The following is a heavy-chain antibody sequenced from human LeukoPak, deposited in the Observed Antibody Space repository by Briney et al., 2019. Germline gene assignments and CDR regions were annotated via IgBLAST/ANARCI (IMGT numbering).Heavy chain of an antibody. D-gene: IGHD2-21*01. Sequence: VASVKVSCKASGYTFTSYGISWVRQAPGQGLERMGWISPYNGNTNYAPKLQGRLTMTTDTSTSTAYMELRSLRSDDTAVYYCARDRQCGYWGQGTLVTVSS. J-gene: IGHJ4*02. CDR2: ISPYNGNT. CDR3: ARDRQCGY. V-gene: IGHV1-18*01. CDR1: GYTFTSYG.